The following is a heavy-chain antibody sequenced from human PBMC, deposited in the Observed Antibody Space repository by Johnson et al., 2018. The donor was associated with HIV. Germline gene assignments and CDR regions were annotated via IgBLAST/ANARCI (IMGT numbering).Heavy chain of an antibody. CDR3: TTDLIVVIPIGAFDV. J-gene: IGHJ3*01. D-gene: IGHD3-22*01. CDR2: IKSKTDGGTT. V-gene: IGHV3-15*01. Sequence: EVQLVESGGGLVKPGGSLRLSCAASGFTFSNAWMNWVRQPPGKGLEWVGRIKSKTDGGTTDYAAPVKGRITISRDDSKNTLYLQMNSLKTEDTAVYYCTTDLIVVIPIGAFDVWGQGTMVTVSS. CDR1: GFTFSNAW.